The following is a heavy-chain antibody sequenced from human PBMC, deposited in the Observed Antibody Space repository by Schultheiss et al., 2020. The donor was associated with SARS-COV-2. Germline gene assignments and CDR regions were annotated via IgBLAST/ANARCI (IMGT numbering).Heavy chain of an antibody. CDR2: ISYDGSNK. V-gene: IGHV3-30*01. Sequence: GGSLRLSCAASGFTFSSYAMHWVRQAPGNGLEWVAVISYDGSNKYYADSVKGRFTISRDNSKNTLYLQMNSLRAEDTAVYYCARDQLGANFDYWGQGTLVTVSS. J-gene: IGHJ4*02. CDR3: ARDQLGANFDY. D-gene: IGHD1-26*01. CDR1: GFTFSSYA.